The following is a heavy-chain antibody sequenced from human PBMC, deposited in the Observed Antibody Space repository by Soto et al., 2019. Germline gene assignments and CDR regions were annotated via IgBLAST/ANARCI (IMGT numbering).Heavy chain of an antibody. CDR3: AKVANSGVVIEYFDY. Sequence: GSLRLSCGTSGFTFGNYGMGWVRQAPGKGLEWVSGLSSSGGRTYYADSVKGRFTISRDNSKNTLFLQMNSLRAEDTAVYYCAKVANSGVVIEYFDYWGQGSLVTVSS. CDR2: LSSSGGRT. J-gene: IGHJ4*02. D-gene: IGHD3-3*01. V-gene: IGHV3-23*01. CDR1: GFTFGNYG.